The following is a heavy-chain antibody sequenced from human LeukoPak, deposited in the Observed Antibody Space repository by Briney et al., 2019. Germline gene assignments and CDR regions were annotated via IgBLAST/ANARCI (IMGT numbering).Heavy chain of an antibody. J-gene: IGHJ5*02. CDR2: IYSGGST. V-gene: IGHV3-66*01. CDR3: ARDRSYYDSSGYGVNWFDP. CDR1: GFTVSSNY. D-gene: IGHD3-22*01. Sequence: GGSLRLSCAASGFTVSSNYMSWVRQAPGKGLEWVSVIYSGGSTYYADSVKGRFTISRDNSKNTLYLQMNSLRAEDTAVYYCARDRSYYDSSGYGVNWFDPWAREPWSPSPQ.